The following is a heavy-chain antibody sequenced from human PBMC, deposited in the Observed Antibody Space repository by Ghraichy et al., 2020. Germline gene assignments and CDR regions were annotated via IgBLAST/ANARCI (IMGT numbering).Heavy chain of an antibody. CDR3: VRSNYGSLSPPT. CDR2: MHTSTST. J-gene: IGHJ4*02. Sequence: SETLSLTCTVSGDSVSSGIYYWSWVRQPPGEGLEYIGYMHTSTSTNYNPSLKSRATITIDTSQNQISLRLSAVTAADTAVYYCVRSNYGSLSPPTWGQGTLVFVSS. D-gene: IGHD3-10*01. CDR1: GDSVSSGIYY. V-gene: IGHV4-61*01.